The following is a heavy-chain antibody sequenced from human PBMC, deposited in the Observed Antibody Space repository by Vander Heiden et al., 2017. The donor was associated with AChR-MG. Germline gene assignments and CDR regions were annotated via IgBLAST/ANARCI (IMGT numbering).Heavy chain of an antibody. J-gene: IGHJ5*02. CDR3: ARDRHPLYYDYVWGSSWSP. V-gene: IGHV1-2*02. Sequence: QVQLVQSGAEVKKPGASVKVSCKASGYTFTGYYMHWVRQAPGQGLEWMGWINPTSGGTNYAQKFQGRVTMTRDTSISTAYMELSRLRSDDTAVYYCARDRHPLYYDYVWGSSWSPWGQGTLVTVSS. CDR1: GYTFTGYY. CDR2: INPTSGGT. D-gene: IGHD3-16*01.